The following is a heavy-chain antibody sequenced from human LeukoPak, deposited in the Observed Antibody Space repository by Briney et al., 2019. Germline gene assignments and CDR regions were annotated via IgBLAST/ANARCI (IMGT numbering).Heavy chain of an antibody. CDR2: LNTDGSST. Sequence: GGSLRLSCAASGFTFSSHWLHWVRQAPGKGLVWVSRLNTDGSSTVYADSVKGRFTISRDNAKNTLYLQMSSLRAEDTAVYYCARGYYDSNDSNRSNWFEPWGQGTLVTVSS. J-gene: IGHJ5*02. D-gene: IGHD3-22*01. CDR3: ARGYYDSNDSNRSNWFEP. V-gene: IGHV3-74*01. CDR1: GFTFSSHW.